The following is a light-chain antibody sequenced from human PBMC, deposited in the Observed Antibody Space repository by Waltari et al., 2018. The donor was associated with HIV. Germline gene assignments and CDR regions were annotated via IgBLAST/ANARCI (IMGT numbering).Light chain of an antibody. J-gene: IGLJ2*01. CDR1: SSDIGAYNF. CDR2: EVS. Sequence: QSALTQPASVSGSPGKSITIPCIGTSSDIGAYNFVSWYQQRPVKAPKLMIYEVSDRPSGSSNRFSGSKSGITASLTISGLQADDEADYYCASYTRSGILLFGGGTRLTVL. CDR3: ASYTRSGILL. V-gene: IGLV2-14*01.